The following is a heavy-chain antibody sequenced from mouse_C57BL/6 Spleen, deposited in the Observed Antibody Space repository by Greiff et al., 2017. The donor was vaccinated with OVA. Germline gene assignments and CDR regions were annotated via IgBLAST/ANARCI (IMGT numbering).Heavy chain of an antibody. CDR3: ARGGYGSSLAY. J-gene: IGHJ3*01. V-gene: IGHV1-82*01. CDR2: IYPGDGDT. D-gene: IGHD1-3*01. CDR1: GYAFSSYW. Sequence: QVQLQQSGPELVKPGASVKISCKASGYAFSSYWMNWVKQRPGKGLEWIGRIYPGDGDTNYNGKFKGKATLTADKSSSTAYMQLSSLTSEDSAVYFCARGGYGSSLAYWGQGTLVTVSA.